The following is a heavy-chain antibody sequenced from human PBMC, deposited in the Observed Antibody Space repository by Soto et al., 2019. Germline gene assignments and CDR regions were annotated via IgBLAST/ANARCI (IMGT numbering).Heavy chain of an antibody. CDR2: IIPIFGTA. CDR1: GGTFSSYT. CDR3: AREGAGMAATFDP. J-gene: IGHJ5*02. D-gene: IGHD1-1*01. V-gene: IGHV1-69*01. Sequence: QVQLVQSGAEVKKPGSSVKVSCKASGGTFSSYTMTWVRQAPGQGPEWMGGIIPIFGTANYAQRFQGRITITADVSTSTAYMALRSLTSDDAAVYYCAREGAGMAATFDPWGQGTLVTVSS.